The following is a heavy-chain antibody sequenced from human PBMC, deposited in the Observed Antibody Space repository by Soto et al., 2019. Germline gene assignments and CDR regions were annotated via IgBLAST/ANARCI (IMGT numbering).Heavy chain of an antibody. CDR1: GGSISSGDYY. CDR2: IYYSGST. Sequence: KASETLSLTCTVSGGSISSGDYYWSWIRQPPGKGLEWIGYIYYSGSTYYNPSLKSRVTISVDTSKNQFSLKLSSVTAADTAVYYCARAVYYYGSGSHLVPFYGMDVWGQGTTVTVSS. V-gene: IGHV4-30-4*01. CDR3: ARAVYYYGSGSHLVPFYGMDV. D-gene: IGHD3-10*01. J-gene: IGHJ6*02.